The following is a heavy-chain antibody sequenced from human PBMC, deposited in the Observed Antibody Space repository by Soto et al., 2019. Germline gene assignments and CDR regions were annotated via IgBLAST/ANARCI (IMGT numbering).Heavy chain of an antibody. CDR3: ARVAVIAPSALPPVDP. J-gene: IGHJ5*02. D-gene: IGHD6-19*01. CDR1: GNPCNRYG. V-gene: IGHV1-18*04. Sequence: XAVKVACKASGNPCNRYGSNWVRQTPGQGLEWVRWIHNDTGETKYAETFQGRVSMSADTSTNTAYMELKNLQSDDTAIYYLARVAVIAPSALPPVDPCGQRTLVTVTS. CDR2: IHNDTGET.